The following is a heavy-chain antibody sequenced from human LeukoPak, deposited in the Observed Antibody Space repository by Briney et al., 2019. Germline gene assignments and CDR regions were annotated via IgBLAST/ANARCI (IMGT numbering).Heavy chain of an antibody. J-gene: IGHJ4*02. CDR1: GGSFSDYY. CDR2: INHSGST. Sequence: SETLALTCAVYGGSFSDYYWSWIRQPPGKGLEWIGEINHSGSTNYNPSLKSRVTISVDTSKNQFSLKLSSVTAADTAVYYCASSAMYSSGWYPGSFDYWGQGTLVTVSS. D-gene: IGHD6-19*01. CDR3: ASSAMYSSGWYPGSFDY. V-gene: IGHV4-34*01.